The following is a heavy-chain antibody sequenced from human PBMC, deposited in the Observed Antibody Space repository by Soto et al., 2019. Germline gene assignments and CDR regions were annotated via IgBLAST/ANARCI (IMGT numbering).Heavy chain of an antibody. D-gene: IGHD3-22*01. V-gene: IGHV3-7*05. Sequence: PGGSMRLSCAASGFTFSSYWMSWVRQAPGKGLEWVANIKQDGSEKYYVDSVKGRFTISRDNAKNSLYLQMNSLRAEDTAVYYCARVSAGSHDSSGYYLNNNWFDPWGQGSLVTVSS. CDR3: ARVSAGSHDSSGYYLNNNWFDP. J-gene: IGHJ5*02. CDR1: GFTFSSYW. CDR2: IKQDGSEK.